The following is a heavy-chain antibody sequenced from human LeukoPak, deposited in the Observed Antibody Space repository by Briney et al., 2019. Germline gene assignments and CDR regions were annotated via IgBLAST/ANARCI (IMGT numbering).Heavy chain of an antibody. D-gene: IGHD5/OR15-5a*01. Sequence: SETLSLTCTVSGGSFGGGSYYWSWIRQPPGKGLEWIGYFYYTGSTNYNPSLKSRVTISVDTSKNQFSLRLSSVTAADTAVYYCASGQFLVSNDYWGQGILVTVSS. V-gene: IGHV4-61*01. CDR3: ASGQFLVSNDY. J-gene: IGHJ4*02. CDR1: GGSFGGGSYY. CDR2: FYYTGST.